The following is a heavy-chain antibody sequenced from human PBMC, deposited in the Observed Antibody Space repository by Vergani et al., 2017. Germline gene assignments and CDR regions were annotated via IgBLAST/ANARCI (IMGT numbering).Heavy chain of an antibody. D-gene: IGHD2/OR15-2a*01. CDR2: ISYDGSNK. Sequence: QVQLVESGGGVVQPGRSLRLSCAASGFTFSSYGMHWVRQAPGKGLEWVAVISYDGSNKYYADSVKGRFTISRDNSKNTLYLQMNSVRAEDTAVYYCAKGANIGYYYYYMDVWGKGTTVTVSS. V-gene: IGHV3-30*18. J-gene: IGHJ6*03. CDR3: AKGANIGYYYYYMDV. CDR1: GFTFSSYG.